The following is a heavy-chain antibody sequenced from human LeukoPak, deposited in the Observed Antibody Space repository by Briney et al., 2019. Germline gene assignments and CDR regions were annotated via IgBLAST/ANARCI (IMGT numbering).Heavy chain of an antibody. CDR2: MNPNSGNT. Sequence: GASVKVSCKASGYTFTSYDINWVRQATGQGPEWMGWMNPNSGNTGYAQKFQGRVTMTRNTSINTAYMELSSLRSEDTAVYYCARRKIDIVVVPAAISGTAKSRPTMDVWGKGTMVTVSS. D-gene: IGHD2-2*02. CDR3: ARRKIDIVVVPAAISGTAKSRPTMDV. CDR1: GYTFTSYD. J-gene: IGHJ6*03. V-gene: IGHV1-8*01.